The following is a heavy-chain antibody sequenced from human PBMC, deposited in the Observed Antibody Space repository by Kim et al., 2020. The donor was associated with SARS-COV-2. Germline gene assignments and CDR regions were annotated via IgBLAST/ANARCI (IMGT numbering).Heavy chain of an antibody. CDR3: AKDWRGEHFYGFDY. Sequence: GGSLRLSCAASGFTVSTNSMSWVRQAPGKGLEWVSLLYSEGDVYYADSVKGRFTISRDNSKNTLYLQMNSLRPEDTAVYYCAKDWRGEHFYGFDYWGQGTLVTVSS. J-gene: IGHJ4*02. D-gene: IGHD3-10*01. CDR2: LYSEGDV. V-gene: IGHV3-66*02. CDR1: GFTVSTNS.